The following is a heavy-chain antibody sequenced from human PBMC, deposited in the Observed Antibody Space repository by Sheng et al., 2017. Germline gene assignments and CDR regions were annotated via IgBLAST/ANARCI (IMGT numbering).Heavy chain of an antibody. CDR3: ASGDVDVNYYYYYYMDV. CDR2: IIPILGIA. CDR1: GGTFSSYA. V-gene: IGHV1-69*04. Sequence: QVQLVQSGAEVKKPGSSVKVSCKASGGTFSSYAISWVRQAPGQGLEWMGGIIPILGIANYAQKFQGRVTITADKSTSTAYMELSSLRSEDTAVYYCASGDVDVNYYYYYYMDVWGKGTTVTVSS. D-gene: IGHD7-27*01. J-gene: IGHJ6*03.